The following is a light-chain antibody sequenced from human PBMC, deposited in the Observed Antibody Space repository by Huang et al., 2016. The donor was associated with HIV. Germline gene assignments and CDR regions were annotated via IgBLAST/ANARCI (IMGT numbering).Light chain of an antibody. CDR2: AAS. J-gene: IGKJ1*01. CDR1: QTISNS. V-gene: IGKV1-39*01. Sequence: DIQMTQSPSSLSASVGDRVTITCRASQTISNSLNWYQQKPGKAPKLLIYAASTSQSGVPSSFSGSGSGTDFTLTLTNLQPEDFATYYCQQSHDSPRTFGEGTRVEIK. CDR3: QQSHDSPRT.